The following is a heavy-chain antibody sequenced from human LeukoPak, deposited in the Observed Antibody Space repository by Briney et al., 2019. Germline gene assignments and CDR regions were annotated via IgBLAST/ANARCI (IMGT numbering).Heavy chain of an antibody. J-gene: IGHJ3*02. CDR3: ARGPRGRADDAFDI. V-gene: IGHV3-21*01. D-gene: IGHD6-19*01. CDR2: ISSSSSYI. CDR1: GFTFSSYS. Sequence: GGSLRLSCAASGFTFSSYSMNWVRQAPGKGLEWVSSISSSSSYIYYADPVKGRFTISRDNAKNSLYLQMNSLRAEDTAVYYCARGPRGRADDAFDIWGQGTMVTISS.